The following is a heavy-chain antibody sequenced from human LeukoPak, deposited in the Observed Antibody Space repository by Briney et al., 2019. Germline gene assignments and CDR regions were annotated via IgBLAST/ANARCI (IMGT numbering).Heavy chain of an antibody. CDR3: ARDVMVRGCYFDY. CDR1: GGSISSGDYY. J-gene: IGHJ4*02. CDR2: IYYSGST. D-gene: IGHD3-10*01. Sequence: SETLSLTCTVSGGSISSGDYYWSWIRQPPGKGLEWIGYIYYSGSTYYNPSLKSRVTISVDTSKNQFFLKLSSVTAADTAVYYCARDVMVRGCYFDYWGQGTLVTVSS. V-gene: IGHV4-30-4*08.